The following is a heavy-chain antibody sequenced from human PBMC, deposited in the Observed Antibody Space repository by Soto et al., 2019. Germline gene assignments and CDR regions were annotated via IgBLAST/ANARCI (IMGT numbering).Heavy chain of an antibody. CDR1: GGSISSSNW. CDR2: IYHSGST. V-gene: IGHV4-4*02. Sequence: PSETVSLTCAVSGGSISSSNWWSWVRQPPGKGLEWIGEIYHSGSTNYNPSLKSRVTISVDKSKNQFSLKLSSVTAADTAVYYCARASSVLRFLEWSPLYGMDVWGQGTTVTVSS. J-gene: IGHJ6*02. D-gene: IGHD3-3*01. CDR3: ARASSVLRFLEWSPLYGMDV.